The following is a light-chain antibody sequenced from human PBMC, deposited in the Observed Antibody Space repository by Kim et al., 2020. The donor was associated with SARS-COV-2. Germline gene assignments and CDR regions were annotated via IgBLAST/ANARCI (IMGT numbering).Light chain of an antibody. J-gene: IGKJ1*01. CDR1: QSVSSN. CDR2: GAS. Sequence: EIVMTQSPATLSVSPGERATLSCRASQSVSSNLAWYQQKPGQAPRLLIYGASTRATGIPARFRGSGSGTEFTLTISSLQPEDFAVYYCQQYNNWPPWTFGQGTKVDIK. CDR3: QQYNNWPPWT. V-gene: IGKV3-15*01.